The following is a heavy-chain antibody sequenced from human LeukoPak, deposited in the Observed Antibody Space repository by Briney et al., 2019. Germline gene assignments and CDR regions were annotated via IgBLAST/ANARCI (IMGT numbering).Heavy chain of an antibody. CDR2: INRDGSDK. CDR3: ARDYTYCSGGTCYDRFDY. Sequence: GGSLRLSCAASGFTLSSYWMTWVRQAPGKGPEWVANINRDGSDKHYMDSVKGRFTISKDNAEISLYLQTNSLRAEDTAVYYCARDYTYCSGGTCYDRFDYWGQGTLVTVSS. J-gene: IGHJ4*02. V-gene: IGHV3-7*01. D-gene: IGHD2-15*01. CDR1: GFTLSSYW.